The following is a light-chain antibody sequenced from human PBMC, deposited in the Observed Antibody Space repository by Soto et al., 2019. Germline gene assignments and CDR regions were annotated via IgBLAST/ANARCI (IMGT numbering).Light chain of an antibody. CDR3: MQRIQLPLT. CDR2: KVS. J-gene: IGKJ1*01. CDR1: QGLVYSDGNTY. V-gene: IGKV2-30*01. Sequence: DAVLTQSPLSLPVTLGQRATISCRSSQGLVYSDGNTYLNWFQQRPGQYPRXLIYKVSHRDSGVPDRFSGSVSGTDFKLKISRVEAEDVGVYECMQRIQLPLTFGQGTKVDIK.